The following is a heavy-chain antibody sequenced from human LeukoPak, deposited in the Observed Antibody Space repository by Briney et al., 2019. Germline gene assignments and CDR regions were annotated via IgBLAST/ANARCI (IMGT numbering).Heavy chain of an antibody. V-gene: IGHV1-2*02. CDR1: GYTFIDYS. Sequence: ASVNVSSKASGYTFIDYSIHWVRQAPGQGLEWMGEINPNNGDTNFAPEFQGRVTMTRDTSITTAFMELSSLRYADTAIYYCATHCSGAACFDYWGQGTLVTVSS. D-gene: IGHD2-15*01. CDR2: INPNNGDT. J-gene: IGHJ4*02. CDR3: ATHCSGAACFDY.